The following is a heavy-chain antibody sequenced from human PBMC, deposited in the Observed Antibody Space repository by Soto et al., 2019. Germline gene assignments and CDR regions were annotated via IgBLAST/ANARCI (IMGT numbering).Heavy chain of an antibody. Sequence: QVQLVQSGAEVKKPGSSVKVSCKASGGTFSRYAISWVRQAPGQGLEWMGGIIPIFGTANYAQKFQGRVTITANDSRSTAYMELTSLRSEDTALYYCGSKPGGRGYYYGMDVWGQGTTVTVSS. J-gene: IGHJ6*02. CDR2: IIPIFGTA. D-gene: IGHD2-15*01. V-gene: IGHV1-69*12. CDR1: GGTFSRYA. CDR3: GSKPGGRGYYYGMDV.